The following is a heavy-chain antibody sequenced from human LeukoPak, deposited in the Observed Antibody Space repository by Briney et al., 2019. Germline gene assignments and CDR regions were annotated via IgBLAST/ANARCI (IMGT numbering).Heavy chain of an antibody. CDR2: ISSSSSYI. CDR3: ARDGPWYCTNGVCYIDY. V-gene: IGHV3-21*01. CDR1: GFTFSSYS. J-gene: IGHJ4*02. D-gene: IGHD2-8*01. Sequence: GGSLRLSCAASGFTFSSYSMNWVRQAPGKGLEWVSSISSSSSYIYYADSVKGRFTISRDNAKNSLYLQMNSLRAEDTAVYYCARDGPWYCTNGVCYIDYWGQGTLVTVSS.